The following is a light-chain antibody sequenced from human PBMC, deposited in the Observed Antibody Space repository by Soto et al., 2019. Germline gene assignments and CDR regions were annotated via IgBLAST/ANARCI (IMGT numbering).Light chain of an antibody. CDR1: SSNIGNNY. J-gene: IGLJ1*01. CDR3: GTWDSTLSGV. V-gene: IGLV1-51*01. CDR2: DND. Sequence: QSVLTQPPSVSAAPGQKVTISCSGSSSNIGNNYVSWYQHLPGAAPKLIIYDNDKRSSGIPDRFSGSKSGTSATLDITGLQTGDEADYYCGTWDSTLSGVFGTATKFTVL.